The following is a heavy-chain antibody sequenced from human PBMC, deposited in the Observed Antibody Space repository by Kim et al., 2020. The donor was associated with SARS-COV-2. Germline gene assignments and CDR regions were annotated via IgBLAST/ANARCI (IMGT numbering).Heavy chain of an antibody. Sequence: SETLSLTCAVYVGSFSYYHWTWIRQSPGKGLEWIGEIDHSGATNYNPSLKSRVAISVDTSKNQFSLKVKSVTAADTAVYFCARGRAGVVPSPIMGLGPYYDYYALDVWGQGTTVSVSS. CDR3: ARGRAGVVPSPIMGLGPYYDYYALDV. CDR1: VGSFSYYH. D-gene: IGHD3-3*01. CDR2: IDHSGAT. J-gene: IGHJ6*02. V-gene: IGHV4-34*01.